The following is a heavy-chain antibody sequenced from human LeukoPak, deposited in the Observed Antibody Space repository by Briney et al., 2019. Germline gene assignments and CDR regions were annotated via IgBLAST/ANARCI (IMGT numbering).Heavy chain of an antibody. CDR1: GFSVGTDY. J-gene: IGHJ3*01. V-gene: IGHV3-53*01. CDR3: ARGYDFWSGSSSGVFDV. CDR2: VHSGGAT. D-gene: IGHD3-3*01. Sequence: PGGSLILSCEVSGFSVGTDYMTWIRQAPGKGLVWVSVVHSGGATFYADSVKGRFTISRDTSKNTVSLEMTNLRAEDTGVYYCARGYDFWSGSSSGVFDVWGQGTVVIVSS.